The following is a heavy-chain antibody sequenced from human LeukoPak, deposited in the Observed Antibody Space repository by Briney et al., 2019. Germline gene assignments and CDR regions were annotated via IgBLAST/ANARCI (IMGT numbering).Heavy chain of an antibody. CDR1: GYTFTGYY. J-gene: IGHJ6*02. V-gene: IGHV1-2*04. CDR2: INPNSGGT. Sequence: ASVKVSCKASGYTFTGYYMHWVRQAPGQGLEWVGWINPNSGGTNYAQKFQGWVTMTRDTSISTAYMELSRLRSDDTAVYYCARGHRDCSSTSCYGTYGMDVWGQGTTVTVSS. CDR3: ARGHRDCSSTSCYGTYGMDV. D-gene: IGHD2-2*01.